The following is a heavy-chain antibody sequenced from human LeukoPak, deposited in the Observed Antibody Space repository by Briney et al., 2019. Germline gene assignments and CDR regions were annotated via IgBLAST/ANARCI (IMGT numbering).Heavy chain of an antibody. J-gene: IGHJ6*03. CDR2: ITSSSTYI. D-gene: IGHD1-26*01. CDR1: GFTFSSYA. CDR3: ARDPCSGNYGAYYYYYMDV. V-gene: IGHV3-21*01. Sequence: GGSLRLSCAASGFTFSSYAMNWVRQAPGKGLEWVSSITSSSTYIYYADSVRGRFTISRDNAKNSLYLQMNSLRAEDTAVYFCARDPCSGNYGAYYYYYMDVWGKGTTVTISS.